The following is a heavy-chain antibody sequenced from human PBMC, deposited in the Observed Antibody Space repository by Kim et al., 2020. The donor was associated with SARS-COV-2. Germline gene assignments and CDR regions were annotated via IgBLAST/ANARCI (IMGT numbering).Heavy chain of an antibody. D-gene: IGHD7-27*01. J-gene: IGHJ4*02. CDR3: TRETGDIRGDH. V-gene: IGHV3-48*02. Sequence: YADSVKGRFTISRDNAKNSLYLQMNSLRDEDTAMYYCTRETGDIRGDHWGPGTLVTVSS.